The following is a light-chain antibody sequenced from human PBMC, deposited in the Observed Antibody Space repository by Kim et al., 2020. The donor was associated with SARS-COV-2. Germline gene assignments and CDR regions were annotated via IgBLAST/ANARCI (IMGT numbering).Light chain of an antibody. CDR2: KDS. CDR3: QEWNSSGGV. J-gene: IGLJ1*01. CDR1: RMGDIY. Sequence: VSRGKASSMICSRNRMGDIYACWYQQKPAPSHVLVSYKDSTEPSGIPERRSSSNSGNSATLTSSGTQDRDEADYYGQEWNSSGGVFGSVTKVTV. V-gene: IGLV3-1*01.